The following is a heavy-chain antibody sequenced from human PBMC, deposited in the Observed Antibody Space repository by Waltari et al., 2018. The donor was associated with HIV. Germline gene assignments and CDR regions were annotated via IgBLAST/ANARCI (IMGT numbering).Heavy chain of an antibody. Sequence: EVQLVESGGGLIQPGGSLRLSCAASGFTVSSSFISWVRQAPGKGLEWVSVIDNAGSTYYAESVRGRFTISRDTSKNTVSLQMKSLRADDTAVYYCERVYSYGYFDYWGQGTLVTVSS. CDR2: IDNAGST. D-gene: IGHD5-18*01. CDR3: ERVYSYGYFDY. V-gene: IGHV3-53*01. CDR1: GFTVSSSF. J-gene: IGHJ4*02.